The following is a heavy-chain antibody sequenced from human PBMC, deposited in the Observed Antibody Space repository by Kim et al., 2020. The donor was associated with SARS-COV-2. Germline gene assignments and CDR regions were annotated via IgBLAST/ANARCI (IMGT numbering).Heavy chain of an antibody. CDR3: ARVGYDYVWGRNRCDP. J-gene: IGHJ5*02. D-gene: IGHD3-16*01. CDR2: IYHSGST. CDR1: GYSISSGYY. Sequence: SETLSLTCTVSGYSISSGYYWGWIRQPPGKGLEWIGSIYHSGSTYYNPSLKSRVTISVDTSKNQFSLKLSSVTAADTAVYYCARVGYDYVWGRNRCDPWG. V-gene: IGHV4-38-2*02.